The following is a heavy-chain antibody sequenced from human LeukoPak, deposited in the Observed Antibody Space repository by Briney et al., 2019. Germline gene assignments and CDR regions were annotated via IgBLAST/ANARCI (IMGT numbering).Heavy chain of an antibody. CDR1: AFTFTRHW. CDR2: IRQDGGAK. D-gene: IGHD7-27*01. J-gene: IGHJ3*02. V-gene: IGHV3-7*01. CDR3: ASEILGYDALDI. Sequence: GGSLRLSCVASAFTFTRHWMSWVRQAPGQALEWVATIRQDGGAKNYVDSVKGRFIISRDNARNSLSLQMDSLRVEDTGVYYCASEILGYDALDIWGQGTMVTVSS.